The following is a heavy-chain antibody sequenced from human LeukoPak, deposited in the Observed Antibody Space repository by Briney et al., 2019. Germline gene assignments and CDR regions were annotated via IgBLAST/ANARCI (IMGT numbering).Heavy chain of an antibody. CDR3: ARDLWGAVAGIFDY. CDR2: ISAYNGNT. CDR1: GYTFTSYG. V-gene: IGHV1-18*01. D-gene: IGHD6-19*01. J-gene: IGHJ4*02. Sequence: ASVKVSCKASGYTFTSYGISWVQQAPGQGLEWMGWISAYNGNTNYAQKLQGRVTMTTDTSTSTAYMELRSLRSDDTAVYYCARDLWGAVAGIFDYWGQGTLVTVSS.